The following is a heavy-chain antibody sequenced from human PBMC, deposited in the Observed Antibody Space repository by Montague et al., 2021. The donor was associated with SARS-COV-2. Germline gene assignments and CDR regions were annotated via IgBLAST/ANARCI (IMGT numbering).Heavy chain of an antibody. Sequence: SETLSLTCTVSGGSISSYYWSWIRQPPGTGLEWIGYIYYSGSTNYNHSLKSRVTISVDTSKNQFSLTLSSLTAADTAVYYCSRGSDWMRNTFDIWGQGTMVTVSS. D-gene: IGHD6-19*01. CDR2: IYYSGST. J-gene: IGHJ3*02. CDR1: GGSISSYY. V-gene: IGHV4-59*01. CDR3: SRGSDWMRNTFDI.